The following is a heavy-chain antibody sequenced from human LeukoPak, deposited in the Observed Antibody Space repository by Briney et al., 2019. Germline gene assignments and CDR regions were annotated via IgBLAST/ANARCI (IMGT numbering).Heavy chain of an antibody. CDR1: GYTFTIYG. D-gene: IGHD6-25*01. CDR3: VREAPYSSDDY. V-gene: IGHV1-18*01. Sequence: RASVKVSCKASGYTFTIYGISWVRQAPGQGLEWMGWISGYNGNTNYAQKFQGRVTMTTDTSTSTAYMELRSLKSDDTAVYYCVREAPYSSDDYWGQGTPVTVSS. J-gene: IGHJ4*02. CDR2: ISGYNGNT.